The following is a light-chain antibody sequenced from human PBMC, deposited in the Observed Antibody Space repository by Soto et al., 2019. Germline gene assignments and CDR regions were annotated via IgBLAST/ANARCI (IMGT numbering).Light chain of an antibody. CDR1: QSFTSN. CDR2: GAS. CDR3: QQYNNWPLT. J-gene: IGKJ4*02. Sequence: IVMTQSPATLSVSPGERATLSSRASQSFTSNLAWYQQKPGQPPRRLIYGASTRATGIPARFSGSGSGTEFTLTISSLQSEDFAVYYCQQYNNWPLTFGGGAKVDIK. V-gene: IGKV3-15*01.